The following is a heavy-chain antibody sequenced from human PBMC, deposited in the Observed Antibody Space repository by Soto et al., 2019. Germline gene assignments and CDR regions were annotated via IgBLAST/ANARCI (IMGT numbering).Heavy chain of an antibody. Sequence: QVHLVESGGGVVQPGRSLRLSCAASGFTFSNSGFHWVRQAPGKGLEWVTLISYDGRNTEYSDSVKGRFTISRDNSKNTLYEQLNSLRPEDSAVYYCARDAGRFCSGGSCFNGGMDVWGQGTTVIVSS. CDR1: GFTFSNSG. D-gene: IGHD2-15*01. CDR3: ARDAGRFCSGGSCFNGGMDV. V-gene: IGHV3-30*04. CDR2: ISYDGRNT. J-gene: IGHJ6*02.